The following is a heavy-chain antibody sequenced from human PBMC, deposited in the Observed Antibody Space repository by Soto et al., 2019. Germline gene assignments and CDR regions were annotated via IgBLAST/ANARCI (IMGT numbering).Heavy chain of an antibody. CDR3: ARDEEYYDSSGSHYYYGMDV. D-gene: IGHD3-22*01. CDR2: ISSSGSTI. V-gene: IGHV3-48*03. Sequence: PGGSLRLSCAASGFTFSSYEMNWVRQAPGKGLEWVSYISSSGSTIYYADSVKGRFTISRDNAKNSLYLQMNSLRAEDTAVYYCARDEEYYDSSGSHYYYGMDVWGQGTTVTVSS. CDR1: GFTFSSYE. J-gene: IGHJ6*02.